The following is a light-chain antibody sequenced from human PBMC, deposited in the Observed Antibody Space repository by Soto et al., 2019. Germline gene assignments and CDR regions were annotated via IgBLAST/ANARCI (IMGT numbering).Light chain of an antibody. CDR3: QQYGNSPQLP. Sequence: EIVLTQSPGTLSLSPGERATLSCRASQSVSNNYLAWYQQKPGQAPRLLIYGASSRATGIPDRFSGSGSGTDFTLTISRLEPEDFAVYYCQQYGNSPQLPFGGGTKVEIK. V-gene: IGKV3-20*01. CDR1: QSVSNNY. J-gene: IGKJ4*01. CDR2: GAS.